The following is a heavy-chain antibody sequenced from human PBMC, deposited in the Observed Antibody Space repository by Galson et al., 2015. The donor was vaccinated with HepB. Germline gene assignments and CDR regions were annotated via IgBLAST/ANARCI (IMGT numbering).Heavy chain of an antibody. CDR2: SRNKDKSYTT. J-gene: IGHJ4*02. D-gene: IGHD1-26*01. V-gene: IGHV3-72*01. Sequence: SLRLSCAASGFTFSDHYMDWVRQAPGKGLEWVGRSRNKDKSYTTEYAASVKGRFTISRDDSKNALYLQMNSLRFEDTAVYYCTRGTIVGAAWEFDYWGQGTLVTVSS. CDR3: TRGTIVGAAWEFDY. CDR1: GFTFSDHY.